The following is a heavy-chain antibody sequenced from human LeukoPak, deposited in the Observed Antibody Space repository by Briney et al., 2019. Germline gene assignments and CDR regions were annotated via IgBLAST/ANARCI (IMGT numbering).Heavy chain of an antibody. CDR3: VKELEGGRGYSYGY. D-gene: IGHD5-18*01. V-gene: IGHV3-64D*06. CDR2: ISSTGGST. J-gene: IGHJ4*02. CDR1: GFTFSIYA. Sequence: PGGTLRLSCSASGFTFSIYAMNWVRQAPGKGLEYVSAISSTGGSTYYADSVKGRFNISRDNSKNTLYLQRSSLRAEDTAGYYCVKELEGGRGYSYGYWGQGTLVSVSS.